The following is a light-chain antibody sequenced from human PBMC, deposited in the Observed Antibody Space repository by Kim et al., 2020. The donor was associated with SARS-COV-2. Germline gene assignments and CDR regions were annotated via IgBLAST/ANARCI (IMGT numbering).Light chain of an antibody. CDR2: KAS. J-gene: IGKJ1*01. Sequence: SVGDRVPLTCRASQSIYRWLTWYQQIPVKAPKLHIYKASSLESGFPSRFSGIGSWTEFTLTISSLQPDDFATYYCQQYNSYSPWTFGQGTKVDIK. CDR3: QQYNSYSPWT. V-gene: IGKV1-5*03. CDR1: QSIYRW.